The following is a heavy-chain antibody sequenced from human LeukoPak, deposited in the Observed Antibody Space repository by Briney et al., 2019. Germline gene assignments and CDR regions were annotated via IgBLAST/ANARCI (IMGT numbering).Heavy chain of an antibody. CDR1: GFTFNDAW. CDR2: IKSKTDGGTT. J-gene: IGHJ4*02. Sequence: GGSLRLSCVASGFTFNDAWMHWVRQAPGKGLEWVGRIKSKTDGGTTDYAAPVKTSFAISRDDSTNTLYLQMNSLKSDDTALYYCLSRVYWGQGTLVTVSS. CDR3: LSRVY. V-gene: IGHV3-15*07.